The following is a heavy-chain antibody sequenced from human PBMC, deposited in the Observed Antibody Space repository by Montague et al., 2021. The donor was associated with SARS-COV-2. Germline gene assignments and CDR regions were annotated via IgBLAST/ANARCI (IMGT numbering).Heavy chain of an antibody. J-gene: IGHJ3*02. Sequence: TLSLTCTVSGGSISNYGYYWSWIRQHTGKDLEWLGYIYYSASTYYTPSIQSRVTISVDTSKNQLSLNLSSVTAADTSLCYCARARNTMIVVVNAFDIWGRETVVSVS. D-gene: IGHD3-22*01. CDR1: GGSISNYGYY. CDR3: ARARNTMIVVVNAFDI. CDR2: IYYSAST. V-gene: IGHV4-31*03.